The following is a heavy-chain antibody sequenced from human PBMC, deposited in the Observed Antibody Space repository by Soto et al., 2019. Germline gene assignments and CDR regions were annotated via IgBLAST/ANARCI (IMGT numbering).Heavy chain of an antibody. CDR3: ARDRTYYDFWSGYPNYYYYMDV. V-gene: IGHV1-3*01. Sequence: ASVKVSCKASGYTFTSSAMHWLRQAPGQRLEWMGWINAGNGNTKYSQKFQGRVTITRDTSASTAYMELSSLRSQDTAVYYCARDRTYYDFWSGYPNYYYYMDVWGKGTTVTVSS. CDR1: GYTFTSSA. J-gene: IGHJ6*03. CDR2: INAGNGNT. D-gene: IGHD3-3*01.